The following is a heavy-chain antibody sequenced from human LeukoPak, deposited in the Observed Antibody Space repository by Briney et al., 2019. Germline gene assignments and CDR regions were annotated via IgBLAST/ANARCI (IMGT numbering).Heavy chain of an antibody. V-gene: IGHV1-69*04. CDR1: GGTFSSYA. Sequence: AASVKVSCNASGGTFSSYAISWVRQAPGQGLEWMGRIIPILGIANYAQKFQGRVTITADKSTSTAYMELSSLRSEDTAVYYCASHCSGGSCYSKVWFDPWGQGTLVTVSS. D-gene: IGHD2-15*01. CDR3: ASHCSGGSCYSKVWFDP. J-gene: IGHJ5*02. CDR2: IIPILGIA.